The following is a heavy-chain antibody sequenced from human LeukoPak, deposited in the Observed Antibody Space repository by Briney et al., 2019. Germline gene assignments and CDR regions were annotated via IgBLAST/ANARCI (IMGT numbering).Heavy chain of an antibody. Sequence: ASVKVSCKVSGYTLTELSMHWVGQAPGKGLEWMGGFDPEDGETIYAQKFQGRVTMTEDTSTDTAYMELSSLRSEDTAVYYCATVGEYYDFWSAPGFAFDIWGQGTMVTVSS. V-gene: IGHV1-24*01. J-gene: IGHJ3*02. CDR2: FDPEDGET. CDR1: GYTLTELS. CDR3: ATVGEYYDFWSAPGFAFDI. D-gene: IGHD3-3*01.